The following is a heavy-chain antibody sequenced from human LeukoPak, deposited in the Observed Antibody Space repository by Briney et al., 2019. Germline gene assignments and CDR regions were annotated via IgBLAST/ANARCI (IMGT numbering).Heavy chain of an antibody. V-gene: IGHV3-23*01. CDR1: GFTFSSYA. Sequence: GGSLRLSCAASGFTFSSYAMSWVRQAPGKGLEWVSAIRASGGSTYYADSVKGRFTISRDNSKNTLYLQMNSLRAEDTAVYYCAKGSYCSSTSCYDYYFDYWGQGTLVTVSS. CDR2: IRASGGST. CDR3: AKGSYCSSTSCYDYYFDY. D-gene: IGHD2-2*01. J-gene: IGHJ4*02.